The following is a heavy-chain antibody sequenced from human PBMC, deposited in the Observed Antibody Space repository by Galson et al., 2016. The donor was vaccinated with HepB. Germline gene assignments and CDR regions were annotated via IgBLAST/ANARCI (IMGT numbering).Heavy chain of an antibody. Sequence: SVKVSCKASGGSFSTYTTSWLRQAPGQGPEWMGGFIPIFGAAKYAHKFEGRVTMTADESTNTAYMELNSLTSEDTAVYYCARERPGIGALFAHWGQGSLVTVSS. CDR1: GGSFSTYT. V-gene: IGHV1-69*13. J-gene: IGHJ4*02. CDR2: FIPIFGAA. D-gene: IGHD6-6*01. CDR3: ARERPGIGALFAH.